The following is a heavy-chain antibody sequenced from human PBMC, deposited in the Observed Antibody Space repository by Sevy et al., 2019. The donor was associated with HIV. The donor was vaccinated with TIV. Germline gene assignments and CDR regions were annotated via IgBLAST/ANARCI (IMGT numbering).Heavy chain of an antibody. CDR3: ARDRYYYDSSGYPADAFDI. CDR2: ISSSSSYI. J-gene: IGHJ3*02. Sequence: GGSLRLSCAASGFTFSSYSMNWVRQAPGKGLERVSSISSSSSYIYYADSVKGRFTISRDNAKNSLYLQMNSLRAEDTAVYYCARDRYYYDSSGYPADAFDIWGQGTMVTVSS. V-gene: IGHV3-21*01. CDR1: GFTFSSYS. D-gene: IGHD3-22*01.